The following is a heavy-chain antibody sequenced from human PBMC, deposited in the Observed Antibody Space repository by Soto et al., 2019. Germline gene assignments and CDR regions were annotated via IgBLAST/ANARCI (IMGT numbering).Heavy chain of an antibody. V-gene: IGHV3-33*01. CDR1: GFNFGAFG. Sequence: QVHLVESGGDVVPPGRSLTLSCAASGFNFGAFGMHWVRQAPGKGLEWVAIIWYDGSIKYYEDSVKGRFTISRDNSKNTLYLQMNSLRVEDTAVYYCARDAGGIPLLRGASWEFDYWGQGTLVTVSS. CDR3: ARDAGGIPLLRGASWEFDY. D-gene: IGHD3-10*01. J-gene: IGHJ4*02. CDR2: IWYDGSIK.